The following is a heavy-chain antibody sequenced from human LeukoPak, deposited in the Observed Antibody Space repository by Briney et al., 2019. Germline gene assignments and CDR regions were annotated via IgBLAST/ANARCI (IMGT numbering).Heavy chain of an antibody. J-gene: IGHJ4*02. CDR2: INHRGST. D-gene: IGHD6-19*01. V-gene: IGHV4-39*07. CDR3: ARRDASSGWCLDS. Sequence: SETLSLTCTVSGGSVNSGSYYWPWIRQPPGKGLEWIGEINHRGSTNYNPSLKGRVTISVDTSENQFSLKLPSVTAADTAVYYCARRDASSGWCLDSWGQGTLVTVSS. CDR1: GGSVNSGSYY.